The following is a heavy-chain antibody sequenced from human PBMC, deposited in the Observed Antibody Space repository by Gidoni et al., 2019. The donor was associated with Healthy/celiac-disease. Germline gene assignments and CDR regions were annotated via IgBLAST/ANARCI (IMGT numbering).Heavy chain of an antibody. CDR3: ARITMVRGVTVSGIDP. J-gene: IGHJ5*02. V-gene: IGHV4-59*01. Sequence: NPSLKSRVTISVDTSKNQFSLKLSSVTAADTAVYYCARITMVRGVTVSGIDPWGQGTLVTVSS. D-gene: IGHD3-10*01.